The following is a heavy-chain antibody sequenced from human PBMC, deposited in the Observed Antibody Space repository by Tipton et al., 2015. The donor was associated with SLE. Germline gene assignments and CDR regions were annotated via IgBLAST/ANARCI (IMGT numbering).Heavy chain of an antibody. CDR3: ARIRPGHGDPFDF. CDR1: GDSLSTNY. V-gene: IGHV4-4*07. Sequence: TLSLTCTVSGDSLSTNYWNWIRQPAGKGLEWLGRMYGSGSPTHYNPSLESRVTMSVGTSQKQFSLKLTSVTAADTAVYYCARIRPGHGDPFDFWGQGAMVTVSS. J-gene: IGHJ4*02. D-gene: IGHD3-3*01. CDR2: MYGSGSPT.